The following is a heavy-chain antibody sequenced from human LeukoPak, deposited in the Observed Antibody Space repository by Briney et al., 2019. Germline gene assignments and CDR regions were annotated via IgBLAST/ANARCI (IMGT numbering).Heavy chain of an antibody. CDR2: ISHTGTT. Sequence: PSETLSLTCTVSGASINTSNFYWGWIRQPPGKGLESIGRISHTGTTYYNPSLNSRVTISVDTSKNQFSLKLSSVTAADTAVYYCARQGTMTRGGYWLDPWGQGILVTVSS. CDR3: ARQGTMTRGGYWLDP. CDR1: GASINTSNFY. J-gene: IGHJ5*02. V-gene: IGHV4-39*01. D-gene: IGHD3-10*01.